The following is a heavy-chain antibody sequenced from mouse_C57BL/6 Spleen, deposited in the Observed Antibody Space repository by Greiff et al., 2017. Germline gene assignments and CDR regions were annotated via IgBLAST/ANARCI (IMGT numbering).Heavy chain of an antibody. CDR3: ARGEAYYSNSAWFAY. J-gene: IGHJ3*01. V-gene: IGHV1-53*01. CDR2: INPSNGGT. Sequence: QVQLQQPWTELVKPGASVKLSCKASGYTFTSYWMHWVKQRPGQGLEWIGNINPSNGGTNYNEKFKSKATLTVDKSSSTAYMQLSSLTSEDSAVYYCARGEAYYSNSAWFAYWGQGTLVTVSA. D-gene: IGHD2-5*01. CDR1: GYTFTSYW.